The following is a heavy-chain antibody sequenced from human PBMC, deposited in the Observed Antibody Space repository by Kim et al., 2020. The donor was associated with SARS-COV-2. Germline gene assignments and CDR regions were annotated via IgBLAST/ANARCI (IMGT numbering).Heavy chain of an antibody. D-gene: IGHD3-16*01. CDR3: ARAYLGILEDNWFDP. Sequence: DSVKGRFTISRDNAKNTLYLQMNRMRAEDTAVYYCARAYLGILEDNWFDPWGQGTLVTVSS. V-gene: IGHV3-74*01. J-gene: IGHJ5*02.